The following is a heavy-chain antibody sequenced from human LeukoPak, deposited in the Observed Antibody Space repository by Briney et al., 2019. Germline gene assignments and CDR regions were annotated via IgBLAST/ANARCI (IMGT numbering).Heavy chain of an antibody. J-gene: IGHJ4*02. CDR3: ARGLDRVAADN. CDR2: INLKRGGT. V-gene: IGHV1-2*02. CDR1: GYTFTGYY. D-gene: IGHD6-19*01. Sequence: GASVKVSCKTSGYTFTGYYMHWVRQAPGQGLEWMGWINLKRGGTNYAQHFQGRVTMTRDTSITTAYMDLSSLTSDDTAVYYCARGLDRVAADNWGQGTLVTVSS.